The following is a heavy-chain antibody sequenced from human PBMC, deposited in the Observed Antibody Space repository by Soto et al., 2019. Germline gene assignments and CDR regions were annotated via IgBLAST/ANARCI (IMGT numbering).Heavy chain of an antibody. D-gene: IGHD3-10*01. V-gene: IGHV1-8*01. Sequence: ASVKVSCKASGYTFTSYDINWVRQATGQGLEWMGWMNPNSGNTGYAQKFQGRVTMTRNTSISTAYMELSSLRSEDTAVYYCARAGLVRGVITPYYYYYYMDVWGNGTTVTVSS. J-gene: IGHJ6*03. CDR2: MNPNSGNT. CDR3: ARAGLVRGVITPYYYYYYMDV. CDR1: GYTFTSYD.